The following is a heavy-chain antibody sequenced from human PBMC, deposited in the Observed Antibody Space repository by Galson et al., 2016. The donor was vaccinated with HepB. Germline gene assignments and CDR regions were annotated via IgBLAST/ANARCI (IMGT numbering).Heavy chain of an antibody. CDR1: GFTFSSSH. CDR3: ARAQCSGGTCYFGWYFEL. CDR2: INPGGDGT. V-gene: IGHV1-46*01. J-gene: IGHJ2*01. D-gene: IGHD2-15*01. Sequence: SVKVSCKASGFTFSSSHMHWVRQAPEQGLEWVGMINPGGDGTTYAQKFQGRVTMSWDTSTTTLNMELSSLRSDDTAVYYCARAQCSGGTCYFGWYFELWGRGTLVTVSS.